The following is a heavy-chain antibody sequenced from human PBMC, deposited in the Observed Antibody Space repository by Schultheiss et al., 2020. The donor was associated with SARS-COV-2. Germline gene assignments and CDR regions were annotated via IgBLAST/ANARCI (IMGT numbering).Heavy chain of an antibody. CDR2: IYYSGNT. J-gene: IGHJ6*02. CDR3: ARHRSLYTMDV. CDR1: GGSISSYY. Sequence: SETLSLTCTVSGGSISSYYWSWIRQPPGKGLEWIGSIYYSGNTYYNPSLKSRVTMSEDTSKNHFSLKLTSVTAADTAVYFCARHRSLYTMDVWGHGTTVTVSS. V-gene: IGHV4-59*04. D-gene: IGHD4-11*01.